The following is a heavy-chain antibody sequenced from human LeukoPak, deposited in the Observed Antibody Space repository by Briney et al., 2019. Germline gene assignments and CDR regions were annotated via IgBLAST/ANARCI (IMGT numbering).Heavy chain of an antibody. D-gene: IGHD4-23*01. CDR3: ARDFYGGRTEYYFDS. CDR1: GFTFSNYA. CDR2: ISGSGGTT. V-gene: IGHV3-23*01. Sequence: PGGSLRLSCAASGFTFSNYAMSWVRRAPGKGLEWVSAISGSGGTTNFADYVKGRFTISRDNSKNTLYLQLNSLRVDDTAVYYCARDFYGGRTEYYFDSWGQGTLVTVSS. J-gene: IGHJ4*02.